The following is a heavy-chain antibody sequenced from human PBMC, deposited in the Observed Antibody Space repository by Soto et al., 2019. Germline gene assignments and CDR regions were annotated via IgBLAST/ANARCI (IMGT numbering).Heavy chain of an antibody. CDR3: ARGDKVAGYYAFDI. CDR1: GGSISSGGYY. CDR2: IYYSGST. Sequence: QVQLQESGPGLVKPSQTLSLTCTVSGGSISSGGYYWSWIHQHPGKGLEWIGYIYYSGSTYYNPCLKCRVTISVDTSKNQFSLKLSSVTAADTAVYYCARGDKVAGYYAFDIWGHGTMVTVSS. V-gene: IGHV4-31*03. J-gene: IGHJ3*02. D-gene: IGHD5-12*01.